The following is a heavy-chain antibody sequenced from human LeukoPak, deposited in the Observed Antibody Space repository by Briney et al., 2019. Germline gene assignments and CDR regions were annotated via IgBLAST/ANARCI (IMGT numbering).Heavy chain of an antibody. V-gene: IGHV4-39*07. CDR2: IYYSGST. D-gene: IGHD3-10*01. CDR3: ARAQSLGGFGEFAFDI. Sequence: SETLSLTCTVSGGSISSSSYYWDWVRQPPGKGLEWIGNIYYSGSTNYNPSLKSRITISVDTSKTQFSLKLSSVTAADTAVYYCARAQSLGGFGEFAFDIWGQGTMVTVSS. J-gene: IGHJ3*02. CDR1: GGSISSSSYY.